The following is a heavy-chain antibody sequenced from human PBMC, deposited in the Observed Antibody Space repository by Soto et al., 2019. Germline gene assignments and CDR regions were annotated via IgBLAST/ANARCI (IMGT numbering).Heavy chain of an antibody. Sequence: ASVKVSCRASGYTFTSYAMHWVRQAPGQRLEWMGWINAGNGNTKYSQKFQGRVTITRDTSASTAYMELSSLRSEDAAVYYCSTVAYYDSSGYLAVVDYWGQGTLVTVSS. V-gene: IGHV1-3*01. J-gene: IGHJ4*02. CDR1: GYTFTSYA. CDR3: STVAYYDSSGYLAVVDY. D-gene: IGHD3-22*01. CDR2: INAGNGNT.